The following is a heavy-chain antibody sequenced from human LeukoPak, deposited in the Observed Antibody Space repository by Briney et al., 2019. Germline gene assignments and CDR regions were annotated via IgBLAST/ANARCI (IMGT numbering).Heavy chain of an antibody. Sequence: SETLSLTCTVSGGSISSGGYYWSWIRQHPGKGLEWIGYIYYTGSTYYNPSLKSRVTISLDTSKNHFSLKLSSVTAADTAVYYCAGAPISPPQALRYWGQGTLVSVSS. CDR3: AGAPISPPQALRY. V-gene: IGHV4-31*03. J-gene: IGHJ4*02. CDR2: IYYTGST. CDR1: GGSISSGGYY.